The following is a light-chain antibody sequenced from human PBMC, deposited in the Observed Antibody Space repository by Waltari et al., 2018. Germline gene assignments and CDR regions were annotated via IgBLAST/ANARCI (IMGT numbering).Light chain of an antibody. CDR2: NAS. Sequence: EIVLTQSPGTLSLSHGATHTLSCRASHSVNEYLAWSQQKPAQAPPLRIYNASTRATGIPARFSGSGSGTDFTLTISSLEPEASAVYYCQQRSNWPPITFGQGTRLEMK. V-gene: IGKV3-11*01. CDR1: HSVNEY. CDR3: QQRSNWPPIT. J-gene: IGKJ5*01.